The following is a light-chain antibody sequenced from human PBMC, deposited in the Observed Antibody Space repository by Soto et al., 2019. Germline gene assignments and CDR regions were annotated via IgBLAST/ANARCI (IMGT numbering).Light chain of an antibody. V-gene: IGKV1-39*01. Sequence: DIQMTQSPSSLSASVGDRVTITCRSSQSISSYLNWYQQKPGKAPKLLIYAASSLQSRVPSRFSGSGSGTDFTLTISSLQPEDFATYYCQQSYSTPGFTFGPGTKVDIK. CDR2: AAS. J-gene: IGKJ3*01. CDR1: QSISSY. CDR3: QQSYSTPGFT.